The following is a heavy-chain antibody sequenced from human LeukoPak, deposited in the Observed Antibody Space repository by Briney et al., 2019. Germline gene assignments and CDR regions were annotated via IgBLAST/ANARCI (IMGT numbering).Heavy chain of an antibody. J-gene: IGHJ6*03. D-gene: IGHD3-3*01. V-gene: IGHV4-38-2*01. Sequence: SDTLSLTCAVSVYSISRVYDLGWPGPRPGTGLEGIDRIYHNGSTYYNPSLKSRVTIPVDTSKNQFSLKLSSVTAADTAVYYCARGLTYYDFWSGHHPGSYYMDVWGKGTTVTVSS. CDR3: ARGLTYYDFWSGHHPGSYYMDV. CDR2: IYHNGST. CDR1: VYSISRVYD.